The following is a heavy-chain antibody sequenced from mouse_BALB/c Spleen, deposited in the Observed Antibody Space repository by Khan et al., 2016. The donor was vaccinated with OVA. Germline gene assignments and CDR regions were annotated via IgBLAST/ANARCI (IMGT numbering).Heavy chain of an antibody. Sequence: QVQLKQSGPGLVAPSQSLSITCTVSGFSLSRYNMHWVRQPPGKGLEWLGMIWGGGGTDYNSTLKSRLSISKDNSKSQVFLKKNSLQTVDTAMYYCARAYYRYDGYYAMDYWGQGTSVTVSS. J-gene: IGHJ4*01. CDR3: ARAYYRYDGYYAMDY. CDR2: IWGGGGT. D-gene: IGHD2-14*01. V-gene: IGHV2-6-4*01. CDR1: GFSLSRYN.